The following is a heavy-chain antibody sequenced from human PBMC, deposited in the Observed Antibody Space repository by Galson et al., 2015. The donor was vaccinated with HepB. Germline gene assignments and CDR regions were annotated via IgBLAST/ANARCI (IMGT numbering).Heavy chain of an antibody. CDR1: GYSFSNYW. J-gene: IGHJ6*03. D-gene: IGHD2-15*01. V-gene: IGHV5-51*03. Sequence: QSGAEVKKPGESLNISCKASGYSFSNYWIGWVRQMPGKGLEWMGIIYPGDSDIRYSPSFQGQVTISADKSITTAYLQWSSLKASDTAIYYCARLGCSGGGCYRAYYYYYMDVWGKGTTVTVSS. CDR3: ARLGCSGGGCYRAYYYYYMDV. CDR2: IYPGDSDI.